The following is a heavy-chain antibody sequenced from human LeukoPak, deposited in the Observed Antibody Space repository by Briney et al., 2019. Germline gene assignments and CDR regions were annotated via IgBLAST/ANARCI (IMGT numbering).Heavy chain of an antibody. J-gene: IGHJ4*02. Sequence: PSETLSLTCTVSGGSISTYYWSWIRQPPGKVLEWIGYVYYSGSTSYNPSLKSRVIISVDTSKNEFSLNVSSVTTADTAVYYCARHYGYSYGLDYWGQGTLVTASS. CDR1: GGSISTYY. CDR3: ARHYGYSYGLDY. CDR2: VYYSGST. D-gene: IGHD5-18*01. V-gene: IGHV4-59*08.